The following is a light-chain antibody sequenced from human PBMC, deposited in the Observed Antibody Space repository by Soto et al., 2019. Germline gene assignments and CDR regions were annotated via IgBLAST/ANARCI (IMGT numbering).Light chain of an antibody. CDR3: QHYNNWLGT. CDR1: QNVVTN. Sequence: EIVVTQSPAILSVSPGERVTLSCRASQNVVTNFAWYQQRLGQAPRLLIYGASARATGVPARFSGSGSGTEFFLTISSLQSEDFAVYYCQHYNNWLGTFGGGTKVEIK. CDR2: GAS. V-gene: IGKV3-15*01. J-gene: IGKJ4*01.